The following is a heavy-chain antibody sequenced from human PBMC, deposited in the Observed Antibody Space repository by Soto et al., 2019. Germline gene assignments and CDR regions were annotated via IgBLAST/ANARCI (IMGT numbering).Heavy chain of an antibody. Sequence: VGSLRLSCAASGFTFSNAWMSWVRQAPGKGLEWVGRIKSKTDGGTTDYAAPVKGRFTISRDDSKNTLYLQMNSLKTEDTAVYYCTTDFWSGYYPYYYYYYGMDVWGQGTTVTVSS. D-gene: IGHD3-3*01. CDR3: TTDFWSGYYPYYYYYYGMDV. V-gene: IGHV3-15*01. CDR2: IKSKTDGGTT. CDR1: GFTFSNAW. J-gene: IGHJ6*02.